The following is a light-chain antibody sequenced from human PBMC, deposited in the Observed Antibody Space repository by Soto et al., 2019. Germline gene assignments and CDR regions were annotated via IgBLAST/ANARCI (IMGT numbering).Light chain of an antibody. J-gene: IGKJ4*01. Sequence: EIVLTQSPGTLSLSPGERATLSCRASQSVSSSFLAWYQQKPGQAPRLLIYGASSRATGTPDRFSRSGSGTDFTLTISRLEPEDVAVYYCQQYDSPPITFRGGTKVEIK. V-gene: IGKV3-20*01. CDR3: QQYDSPPIT. CDR1: QSVSSSF. CDR2: GAS.